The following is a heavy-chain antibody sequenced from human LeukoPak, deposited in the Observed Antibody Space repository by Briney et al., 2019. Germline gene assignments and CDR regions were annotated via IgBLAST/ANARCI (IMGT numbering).Heavy chain of an antibody. Sequence: ASVTVSCKASGYTFTGYYMHLVRQAPAQGVEWMGWINPNSGGANYVQTVQVRVTMTMDTSITTASMELHMLSPDPPAVYYCASGLYDFWRRYYTDWGQGTLVTVSS. CDR2: INPNSGGA. D-gene: IGHD3-3*01. CDR1: GYTFTGYY. J-gene: IGHJ4*02. V-gene: IGHV1-2*02. CDR3: ASGLYDFWRRYYTD.